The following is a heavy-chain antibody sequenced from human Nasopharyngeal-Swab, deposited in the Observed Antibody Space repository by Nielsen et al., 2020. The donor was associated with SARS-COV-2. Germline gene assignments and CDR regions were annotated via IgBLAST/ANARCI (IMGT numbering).Heavy chain of an antibody. CDR2: ISAYNGNT. J-gene: IGHJ6*02. V-gene: IGHV1-18*01. CDR1: GYTFTSYG. Sequence: ASVKVSCKASGYTFTSYGISWVRQAPGQGLEWMGWISAYNGNTNYAQKLQGRVTMTTDTSTSTAYMELRSLRSDDTAVYYCARGGPAYYDFWSGYLPYYYYGMDVWGQGTTVTVSS. D-gene: IGHD3-3*01. CDR3: ARGGPAYYDFWSGYLPYYYYGMDV.